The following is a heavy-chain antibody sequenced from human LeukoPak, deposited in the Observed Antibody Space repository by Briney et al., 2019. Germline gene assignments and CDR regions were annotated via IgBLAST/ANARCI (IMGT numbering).Heavy chain of an antibody. CDR3: ASGSVDFDWPYYYGMDV. V-gene: IGHV3-11*01. CDR2: ISSSGSTI. J-gene: IGHJ6*02. CDR1: GFTFSDYY. D-gene: IGHD3-9*01. Sequence: AGGSLRLSCAASGFTFSDYYMSWIRQAPGKGLEWVSYISSSGSTIYYADSVKGRFTISRDNAKNSLYLQMNSLRAEDTAVYYCASGSVDFDWPYYYGMDVWGQGTTVTVSS.